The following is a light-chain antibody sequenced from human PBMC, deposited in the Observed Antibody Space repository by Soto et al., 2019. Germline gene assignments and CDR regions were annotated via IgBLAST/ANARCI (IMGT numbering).Light chain of an antibody. J-gene: IGKJ1*01. Sequence: EIVLTQSPGTLSLSPGERATLSCRASQSVSGSYLAWYQQKPGQAPRLLIYGASIRATGIPDRFSGSGSGTDFTLTISSLQPDDFATYYCQQYSSYWTFAQGTKVDIK. V-gene: IGKV3-20*01. CDR1: QSVSGSY. CDR3: QQYSSYWT. CDR2: GAS.